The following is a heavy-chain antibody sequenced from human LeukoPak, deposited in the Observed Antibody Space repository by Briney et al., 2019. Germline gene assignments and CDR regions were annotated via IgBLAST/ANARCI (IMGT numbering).Heavy chain of an antibody. CDR2: INSDGTSA. Sequence: GGSLRLSCAASGFTFSSYWMHWVRQAPGKGLVWVSHINSDGTSANYADSVKGRFTISRDNAKNTLYLQMNSLRAEDTAVYYCARGGVVAATEHWGQGTLVTVSS. D-gene: IGHD2-15*01. CDR1: GFTFSSYW. J-gene: IGHJ4*02. V-gene: IGHV3-74*01. CDR3: ARGGVVAATEH.